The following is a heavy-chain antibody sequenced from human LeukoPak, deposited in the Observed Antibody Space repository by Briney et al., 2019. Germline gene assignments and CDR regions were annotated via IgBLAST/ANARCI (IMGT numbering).Heavy chain of an antibody. D-gene: IGHD1-1*01. CDR3: ARGPIVGTTGAF. V-gene: IGHV3-66*01. CDR2: ICSDGTI. Sequence: GGSLRLSCAASGFSVGSNYMKWVRQAPGKGLEWVSLICSDGTIHYADSVKGRFTISRDSSKNTLYLQMNYLRVDDTALYYCARGPIVGTTGAFWGPGTLVTVSS. J-gene: IGHJ4*02. CDR1: GFSVGSNY.